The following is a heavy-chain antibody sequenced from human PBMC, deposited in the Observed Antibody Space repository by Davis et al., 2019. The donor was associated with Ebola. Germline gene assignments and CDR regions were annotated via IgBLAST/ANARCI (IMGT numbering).Heavy chain of an antibody. CDR2: ISAYNGNT. V-gene: IGHV1-18*01. D-gene: IGHD1-26*01. CDR1: SYAFTSYG. J-gene: IGHJ5*01. Sequence: ASVKVSCKAPSYAFTSYGISWVRQAPGQGLEWMGWISAYNGNTNYAQKLQGRVTMTTDTSRSTAYMELRSLRSDDTAVYYCAREAGATTRIYDSWGQGTLVTVAS. CDR3: AREAGATTRIYDS.